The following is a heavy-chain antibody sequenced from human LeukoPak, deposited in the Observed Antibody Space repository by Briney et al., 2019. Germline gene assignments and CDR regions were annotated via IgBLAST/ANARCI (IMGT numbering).Heavy chain of an antibody. CDR2: INHSGST. CDR1: GGSFSGYY. CDR3: ARSLRYFDWLPNYYYMDV. J-gene: IGHJ6*03. Sequence: PSETLSLTCAVCGGSFSGYYWSWIRQPPGKGLEWIGEINHSGSTNYNPSLKSRVTISVDTSKNQFSLKLSSVTAADTAVYYCARSLRYFDWLPNYYYMDVWGKGTTVTISS. V-gene: IGHV4-34*01. D-gene: IGHD3-9*01.